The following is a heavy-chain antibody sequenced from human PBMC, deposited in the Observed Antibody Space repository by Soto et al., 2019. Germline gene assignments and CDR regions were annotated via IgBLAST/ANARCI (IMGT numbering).Heavy chain of an antibody. V-gene: IGHV1-2*02. Sequence: QVQLVQSGADVKTPGASVRVSCKASGYIFTGYYVHWVREAPGQGLEWMGWINPETGGTSYAQKFQGRVTLSRDTSINTAYLELSRLRFDDAAVYFCARERYPVISDGMDVWGQGTTVTVSS. CDR3: ARERYPVISDGMDV. CDR2: INPETGGT. J-gene: IGHJ6*02. CDR1: GYIFTGYY. D-gene: IGHD2-21*01.